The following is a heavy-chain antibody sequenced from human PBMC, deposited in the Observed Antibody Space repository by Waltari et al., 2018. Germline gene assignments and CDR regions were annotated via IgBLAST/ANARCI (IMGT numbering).Heavy chain of an antibody. Sequence: EVQLVEAGGGLVQPGGSLRLSCAASGFLFSDPAMDWVRQAPEKGLEWVGRSRNRAKSYITEYAASVKGRFTISRDNSENSLYLQMSDVKMEDTAVYYCARDLDGDSNLDYWGQGTLVTVSS. CDR3: ARDLDGDSNLDY. J-gene: IGHJ4*02. CDR1: GFLFSDPA. D-gene: IGHD2-21*02. CDR2: SRNRAKSYIT. V-gene: IGHV3-72*01.